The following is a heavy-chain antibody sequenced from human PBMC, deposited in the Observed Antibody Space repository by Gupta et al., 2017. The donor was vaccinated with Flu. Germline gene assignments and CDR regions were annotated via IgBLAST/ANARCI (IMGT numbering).Heavy chain of an antibody. V-gene: IGHV3-21*01. CDR3: ARRGNYLGDSLDI. J-gene: IGHJ3*02. D-gene: IGHD2/OR15-2a*01. CDR1: GFTFSLYS. CDR2: ITGSGTYK. Sequence: EVQLVASGGGLVQPGGSLRLSCTASGFTFSLYSVNWVRQAPGKGLEWVSSITGSGTYKSYADSVKGRFTISRDNARNSLYLQMNSLRAEDTAICFCARRGNYLGDSLDIWGQGTLVTVSS.